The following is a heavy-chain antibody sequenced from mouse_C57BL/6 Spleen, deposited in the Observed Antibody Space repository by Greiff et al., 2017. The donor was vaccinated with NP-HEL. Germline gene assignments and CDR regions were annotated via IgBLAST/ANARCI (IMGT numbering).Heavy chain of an antibody. J-gene: IGHJ2*01. CDR1: GYTFTDYY. D-gene: IGHD1-1*01. CDR3: ARAPSYYYGSSPHSFDY. Sequence: VQLQQSGPELVKPGASVKISCKASGYTFTDYYMNWVKQSHGKSLEWIGDINPNNGGTSYNQKFKGKATLTVDKSSSTAYMELRSLTSEDSAVYYCARAPSYYYGSSPHSFDYWGQGTTLTVSS. CDR2: INPNNGGT. V-gene: IGHV1-26*01.